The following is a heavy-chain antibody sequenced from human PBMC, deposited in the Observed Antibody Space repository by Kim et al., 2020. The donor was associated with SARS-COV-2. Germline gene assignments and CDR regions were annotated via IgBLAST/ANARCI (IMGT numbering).Heavy chain of an antibody. Sequence: SETLSLTCTVSGDSISSYYWTWIRQPPGKGLEWIGHISHSGTTFYNPSLKTRVTILVDTSKNQFSLMLTSVTAADTAVYYCAGFVGFGDFFPGLDYWGLGTLVTVSS. CDR3: AGFVGFGDFFPGLDY. CDR2: ISHSGTT. J-gene: IGHJ4*02. V-gene: IGHV4-59*08. D-gene: IGHD3-10*01. CDR1: GDSISSYY.